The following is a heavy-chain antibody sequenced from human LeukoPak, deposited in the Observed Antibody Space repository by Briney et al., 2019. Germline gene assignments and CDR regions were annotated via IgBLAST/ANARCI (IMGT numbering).Heavy chain of an antibody. CDR1: GGSLRGYF. CDR2: ITHNGGT. V-gene: IGHV4-34*01. J-gene: IGHJ6*03. Sequence: PSETLSLTCAVYGGSLRGYFWGWVRQAPGKGLEWLGEITHNGGTNYMPSLSGRVSVFQDVSKNQFSLKLSSVTAADTGVYYCARGNSGSHWGDHYFYMDVWGKGTTVIVSS. CDR3: ARGNSGSHWGDHYFYMDV. D-gene: IGHD1-26*01.